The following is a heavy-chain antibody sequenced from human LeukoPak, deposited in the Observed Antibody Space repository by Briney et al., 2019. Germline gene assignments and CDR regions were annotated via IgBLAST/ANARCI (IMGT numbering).Heavy chain of an antibody. CDR1: GFTFSSYA. CDR3: ARAAFPGRGGYYYDSSGYYYLDY. Sequence: AGGSLRLSCAASGFTFSSYAMSWVRQAPGKGLEWVATISVSSGSTYYADSVKGRITISRDNAKNTLYLQMNSLRAEDTAVYYCARAAFPGRGGYYYDSSGYYYLDYWGQGTLVTVSS. J-gene: IGHJ4*02. CDR2: ISVSSGST. V-gene: IGHV3-23*01. D-gene: IGHD3-22*01.